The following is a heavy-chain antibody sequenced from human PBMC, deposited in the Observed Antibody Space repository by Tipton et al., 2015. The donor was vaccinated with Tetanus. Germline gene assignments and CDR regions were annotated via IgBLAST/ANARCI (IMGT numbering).Heavy chain of an antibody. Sequence: TLSLTCNVSGASMSSSSYYWDWIRQPPRKGLEWIGSIYYSGSSYYNPSLESRVTISLDTSKNRFSLKLTSVTAADAAVYYCARPSTTVTPRAFDVWGQGTMVTVSS. CDR1: GASMSSSSYY. J-gene: IGHJ3*01. CDR2: IYYSGSS. CDR3: ARPSTTVTPRAFDV. V-gene: IGHV4-39*01. D-gene: IGHD4-17*01.